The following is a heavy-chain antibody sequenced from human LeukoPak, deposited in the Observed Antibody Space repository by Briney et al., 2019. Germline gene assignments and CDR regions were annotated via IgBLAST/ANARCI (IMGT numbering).Heavy chain of an antibody. CDR3: ARRYYDSSGYKY. D-gene: IGHD3-22*01. Sequence: SETLSLTCTVSGASISSYYWSWIRQPPGKGLEWIGYIYYSGSTNYNPSLKSRVTISVDTSKNQFSLKVNSVTAADTAVYYCARRYYDSSGYKYWGQGTLVTVSS. J-gene: IGHJ4*02. CDR2: IYYSGST. V-gene: IGHV4-59*12. CDR1: GASISSYY.